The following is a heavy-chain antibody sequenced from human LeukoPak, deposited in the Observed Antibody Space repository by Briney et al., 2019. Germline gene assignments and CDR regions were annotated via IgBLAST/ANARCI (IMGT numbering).Heavy chain of an antibody. J-gene: IGHJ4*02. CDR2: IIPIFGTA. D-gene: IGHD3-3*01. V-gene: IGHV1-69*05. Sequence: ASVKVSCKASGGTFSSYAISWVRQAPGQGLEWMGGIIPIFGTANYAQKFQGRVTMTRDTSTSTVYMELSSLRSEDTAVYYCARVNLFLEIIYDYWGQGTLVTVSS. CDR3: ARVNLFLEIIYDY. CDR1: GGTFSSYA.